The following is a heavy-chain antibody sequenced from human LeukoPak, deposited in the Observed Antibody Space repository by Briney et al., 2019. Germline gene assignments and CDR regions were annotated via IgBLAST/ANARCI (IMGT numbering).Heavy chain of an antibody. V-gene: IGHV1-2*02. CDR2: INPNSGGT. J-gene: IGHJ4*02. CDR3: ARDTDPWREYSYGRIDY. CDR1: GYTFTGYY. D-gene: IGHD5-18*01. Sequence: ASVKVSCKASGYTFTGYYMHWVRQAPGQGLEWMGWINPNSGGTNYAQKLQGRVTMTTDTSTSTAYMELRSLRSDDTAVYYCARDTDPWREYSYGRIDYWGQGTLVTVSS.